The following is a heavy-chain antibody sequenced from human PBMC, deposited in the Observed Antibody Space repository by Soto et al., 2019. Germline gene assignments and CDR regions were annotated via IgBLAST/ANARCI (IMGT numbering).Heavy chain of an antibody. CDR2: IKQDGGEK. CDR1: GFSFRSYW. Sequence: GGSLRLSCAASGFSFRSYWMSWVRQAPGKGLEWVANIKQDGGEKYYVDSVKGRFTISRDNAKNSVYLQMNSLRAEDTAIYYCARDPVDIVVVVAVGGAFDLWGQGIMVTVSS. D-gene: IGHD2-15*01. J-gene: IGHJ3*01. V-gene: IGHV3-7*01. CDR3: ARDPVDIVVVVAVGGAFDL.